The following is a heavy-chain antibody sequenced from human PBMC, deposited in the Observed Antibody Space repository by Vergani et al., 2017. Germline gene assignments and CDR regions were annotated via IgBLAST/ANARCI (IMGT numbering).Heavy chain of an antibody. Sequence: QLVQSGPEVKKPGTSVKVSCKASGFTFSSYAMSWVRQAPGKGLEWVSAISGSGGSTYYADSVKGRFTISRDNSKNSLYLQMNSLRAEDTAVYYCAKDSEWFDPWGQGTLVTVSS. CDR2: ISGSGGST. V-gene: IGHV3-23*04. J-gene: IGHJ5*02. CDR1: GFTFSSYA. CDR3: AKDSEWFDP.